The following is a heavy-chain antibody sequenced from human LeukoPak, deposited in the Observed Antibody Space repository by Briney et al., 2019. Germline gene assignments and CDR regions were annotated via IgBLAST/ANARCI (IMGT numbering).Heavy chain of an antibody. D-gene: IGHD2-2*01. J-gene: IGHJ4*02. CDR3: ARGRGSTSCYAAY. CDR1: GGSISSYY. CDR2: IYYSGST. V-gene: IGHV4-59*12. Sequence: PSETLSLTCTVSGGSISSYYWSWIRQPPGKGLEWIGYIYYSGSTNYNPSLKSRVTISVDTSKNQFSLKLSSVTAADPAVYYCARGRGSTSCYAAYRGQGTLVTVSS.